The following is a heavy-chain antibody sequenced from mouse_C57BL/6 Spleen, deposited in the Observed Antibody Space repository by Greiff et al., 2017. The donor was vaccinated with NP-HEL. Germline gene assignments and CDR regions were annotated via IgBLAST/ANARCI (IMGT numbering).Heavy chain of an antibody. CDR3: ARGGSSSWYFDV. CDR2: IYPGDGDT. V-gene: IGHV1-80*01. D-gene: IGHD1-1*01. Sequence: VQLQQSGAELVKPGASVKISCKASGYAFSSYWMNWVKQRPGKGLEWIGQIYPGDGDTNYNGKIKGKATLTADKSSSTAYMQLSSLTSEDSAVYFCARGGSSSWYFDVWGTGTTVTVSS. CDR1: GYAFSSYW. J-gene: IGHJ1*03.